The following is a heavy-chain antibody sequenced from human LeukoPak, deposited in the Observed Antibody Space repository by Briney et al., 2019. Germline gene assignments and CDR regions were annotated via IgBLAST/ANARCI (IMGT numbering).Heavy chain of an antibody. CDR1: GGSISSSSYY. D-gene: IGHD6-13*01. CDR3: ARVGISSWYPEEYFQH. CDR2: IYYSGST. Sequence: PSETLSLACTVSGGSISSSSYYWGWIRQPPGKGLEWIGSIYYSGSTYYNPSLKSRVTISVDTSKNQFSLKLSSVTAADTAVYYCARVGISSWYPEEYFQHWGQGTLVTVSS. J-gene: IGHJ1*01. V-gene: IGHV4-39*07.